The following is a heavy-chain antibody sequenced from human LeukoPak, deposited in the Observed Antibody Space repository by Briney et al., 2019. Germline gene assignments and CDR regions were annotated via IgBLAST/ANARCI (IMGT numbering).Heavy chain of an antibody. CDR1: GFTFSSFG. D-gene: IGHD6-19*01. Sequence: PGGSLIPSCAASGFTFSSFGMHWVRQAPGKGLEWVAFIRYDGSNKYYADSVKGRFTISRDNSKNTLYLQMNSLRAEDTAVYYCAKTPVPYSSGWYALDYWGQGTLVTVSS. J-gene: IGHJ4*02. V-gene: IGHV3-30*02. CDR2: IRYDGSNK. CDR3: AKTPVPYSSGWYALDY.